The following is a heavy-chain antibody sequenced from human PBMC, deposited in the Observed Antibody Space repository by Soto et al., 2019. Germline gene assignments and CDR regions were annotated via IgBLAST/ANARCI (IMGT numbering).Heavy chain of an antibody. CDR3: AKDKTGDIVATISNYFDY. J-gene: IGHJ4*02. D-gene: IGHD5-12*01. V-gene: IGHV3-9*01. CDR1: GFTFDDYA. CDR2: ISWNSGSI. Sequence: EVQLVESGGGLVQPGRSLRLSCAASGFTFDDYAMHWVRQAPGKGLEWVSGISWNSGSIGYADSVKGRFTISRDNAKNSLYLQMNSLRAEDTALYYCAKDKTGDIVATISNYFDYWGQGTLVTVSS.